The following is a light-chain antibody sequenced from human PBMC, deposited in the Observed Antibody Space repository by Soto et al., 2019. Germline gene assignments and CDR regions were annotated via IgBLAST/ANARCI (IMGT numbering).Light chain of an antibody. CDR2: RNN. CDR1: SSNIGSNT. V-gene: IGLV1-44*01. J-gene: IGLJ3*02. Sequence: QAVVTQPPSASGTPGQRVTISCSGSSSNIGSNTVNWYQQLPGTAPKLLIYRNNQRPSGVPDRFSGYKSGTSASLAISGLQSEDEADYYCAAWDDSLNGWVFGGGTKLTVL. CDR3: AAWDDSLNGWV.